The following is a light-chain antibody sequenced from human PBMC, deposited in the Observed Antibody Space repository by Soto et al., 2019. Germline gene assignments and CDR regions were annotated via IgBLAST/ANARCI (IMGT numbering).Light chain of an antibody. CDR3: QQFGLSPT. J-gene: IGKJ4*01. CDR1: QTISSTL. CDR2: GSS. Sequence: EIVLTQSPGTLSLSPGERATLSCRASQTISSTLLAWYRQSPGPARRLLIYGSSSTATGFPDRFSGSGSGTDFTLTISRLEPEDFAVYYCQQFGLSPTFGGGTKVEIK. V-gene: IGKV3-20*01.